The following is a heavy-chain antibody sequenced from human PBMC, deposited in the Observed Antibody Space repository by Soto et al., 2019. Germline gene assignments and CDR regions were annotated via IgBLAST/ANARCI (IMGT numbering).Heavy chain of an antibody. CDR2: INPNGGST. D-gene: IGHD6-13*01. CDR1: GYILINYY. CDR3: ARDLAAADY. J-gene: IGHJ4*02. V-gene: IGHV1-46*01. Sequence: QVHLVQSGAEVKKPGASVKVSCKASGYILINYYIHWVRQTPGQGLEWIGIINPNGGSTNYREKFRGRVTMARDTSTSTLYMDLSSLRSDDTAVYYCARDLAAADYWGQGTLVTVSS.